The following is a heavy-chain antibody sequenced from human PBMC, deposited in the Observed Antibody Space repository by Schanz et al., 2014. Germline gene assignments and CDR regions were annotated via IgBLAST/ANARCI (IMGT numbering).Heavy chain of an antibody. CDR3: ARAGQQVLRRPFDY. CDR2: ISYDGSNR. V-gene: IGHV3-30*04. J-gene: IGHJ4*02. CDR1: GFIFRSYA. D-gene: IGHD2-15*01. Sequence: QVQLVESGGGVVQPGRSLRLSCAASGFIFRSYAMHWVRQAPGKGLEWVAAISYDGSNRYYADAVKGRFTISRDISRNTLFLEMHSLRPEDTAVYYCARAGQQVLRRPFDYWGQGTLVIVSS.